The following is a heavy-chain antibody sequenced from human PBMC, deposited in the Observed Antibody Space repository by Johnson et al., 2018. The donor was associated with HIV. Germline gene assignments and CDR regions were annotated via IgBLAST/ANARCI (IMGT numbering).Heavy chain of an antibody. D-gene: IGHD2-15*01. V-gene: IGHV3-30*07. Sequence: EWVAVISYDGSNKYFADSVKGRFTISRDNSKNTLYLQMNSLRAEDTAVYYCAREFPYCSGGSCLPAAFDIWGQGTMVTVSS. CDR3: AREFPYCSGGSCLPAAFDI. J-gene: IGHJ3*02. CDR2: ISYDGSNK.